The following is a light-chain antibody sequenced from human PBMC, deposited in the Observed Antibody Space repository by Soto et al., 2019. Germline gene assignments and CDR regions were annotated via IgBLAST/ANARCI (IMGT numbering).Light chain of an antibody. CDR3: AAWDDSLNGLYV. J-gene: IGLJ1*01. CDR1: NSSIGNHC. V-gene: IGLV1-44*01. Sequence: QSVLTQPPSVSATPGQTVTISCSGSNSSIGNHCVSWYQQLPGTAPKLLIYSNNQRPSGVPDRFSGSKYGTSASLAISGLQSEDEADYYCAAWDDSLNGLYVFGTGTKGTVL. CDR2: SNN.